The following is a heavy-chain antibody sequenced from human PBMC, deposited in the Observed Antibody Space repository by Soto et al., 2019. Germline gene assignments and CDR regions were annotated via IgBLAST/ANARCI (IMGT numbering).Heavy chain of an antibody. Sequence: PGKGLEWVGRIKSKTDGGTTDYAAPVKGRFTISRDDSKNTLYLQMNSLKTEDTAVYYCTTEPPPGYYDSSGYYPYYYYYYGMDVWGQGTTVTVSS. J-gene: IGHJ6*02. D-gene: IGHD3-22*01. V-gene: IGHV3-15*07. CDR2: IKSKTDGGTT. CDR3: TTEPPPGYYDSSGYYPYYYYYYGMDV.